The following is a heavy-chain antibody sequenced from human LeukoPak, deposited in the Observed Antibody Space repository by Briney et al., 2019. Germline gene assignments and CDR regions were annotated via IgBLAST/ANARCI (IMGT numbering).Heavy chain of an antibody. D-gene: IGHD3-10*01. CDR3: ARLRGSGFWDAFDI. CDR2: INPNSGGT. CDR1: GYTFTGYY. J-gene: IGHJ3*02. Sequence: GASVKVSCKASGYTFTGYYMHWVRQAPGQGLEWMGWINPNSGGTNYAQKFQGRVTMTRDTSISTAYLQWSSLKASDTAMYYCARLRGSGFWDAFDIWGQGTMVTVSS. V-gene: IGHV1-2*02.